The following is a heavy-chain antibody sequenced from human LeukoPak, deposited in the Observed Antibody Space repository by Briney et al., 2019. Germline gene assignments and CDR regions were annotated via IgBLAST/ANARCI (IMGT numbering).Heavy chain of an antibody. CDR1: GFTFSSYA. J-gene: IGHJ5*02. Sequence: GGSLRLSCAASGFTFSSYAMRWVRQAPGKGLEWVSAISGSGGSTYYADSVKGRFTISRDNSKNTLYLQMNILRAEDTAVYYCAKDSVGYCSSTSCSQNWFDPWGQGTLVTVSS. CDR3: AKDSVGYCSSTSCSQNWFDP. V-gene: IGHV3-23*01. CDR2: ISGSGGST. D-gene: IGHD2-2*01.